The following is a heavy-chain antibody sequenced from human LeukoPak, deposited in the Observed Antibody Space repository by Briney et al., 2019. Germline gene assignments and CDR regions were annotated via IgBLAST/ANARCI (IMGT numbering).Heavy chain of an antibody. CDR1: GFAFSSYG. V-gene: IGHV3-30*18. CDR3: AKVAPSRQLVEYFDC. CDR2: ISYDGSNQ. D-gene: IGHD6-6*01. Sequence: GGSLRLSCAASGFAFSSYGMHWIRQAPGKGLEWVALISYDGSNQFYADSVKGRFTISRDNSENTLDLQMNSLRLEDTAVYYCAKVAPSRQLVEYFDCWGQGALVTVSS. J-gene: IGHJ4*02.